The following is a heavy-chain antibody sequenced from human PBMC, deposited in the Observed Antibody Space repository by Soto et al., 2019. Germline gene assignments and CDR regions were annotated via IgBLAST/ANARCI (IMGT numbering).Heavy chain of an antibody. CDR3: AKTPTFDAFDI. Sequence: QVQLVESGGGVVQPGRSLRLSCAASGFTFSSYGMHWVRQAPGKGLEWVAVISYDGSNKYYADSVKGRFTISRDNSKNTLYLQMNSLRAEDTAVYYCAKTPTFDAFDIWGQGTMVTVSS. D-gene: IGHD2-15*01. CDR1: GFTFSSYG. CDR2: ISYDGSNK. J-gene: IGHJ3*02. V-gene: IGHV3-30*18.